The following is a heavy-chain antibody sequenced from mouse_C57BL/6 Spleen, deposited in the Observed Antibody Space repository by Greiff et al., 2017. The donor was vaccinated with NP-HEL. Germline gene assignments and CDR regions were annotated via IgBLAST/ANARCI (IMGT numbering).Heavy chain of an antibody. D-gene: IGHD1-1*01. CDR2: ISSGGDYI. V-gene: IGHV5-9-1*02. CDR3: TRDRDYYGSYYAMDY. J-gene: IGHJ4*01. CDR1: GFTFSSYA. Sequence: EVMLVESGEGLVKPGGSLKLSCAASGFTFSSYAMSWVRQTPEKRLEWVAYISSGGDYIYYADTVKGRFTISRDNARNTLYLQMSSLKSEDTAMYYCTRDRDYYGSYYAMDYWGQGTSVTVSS.